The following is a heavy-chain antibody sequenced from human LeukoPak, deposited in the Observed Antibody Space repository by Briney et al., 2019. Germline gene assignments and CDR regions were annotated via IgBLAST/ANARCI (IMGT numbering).Heavy chain of an antibody. J-gene: IGHJ4*02. CDR1: GYSFTSYW. D-gene: IGHD3-22*01. Sequence: GESLKISCKGSGYSFTSYWIGWVRQMPGKGLEWMGIIYPPDSDSRYSPSFEGQVTISADKSTSSAYLQWSSLKASDTAMYYCVRRNYDTKGFYFDYWGQGTLVTVSS. CDR2: IYPPDSDS. CDR3: VRRNYDTKGFYFDY. V-gene: IGHV5-51*01.